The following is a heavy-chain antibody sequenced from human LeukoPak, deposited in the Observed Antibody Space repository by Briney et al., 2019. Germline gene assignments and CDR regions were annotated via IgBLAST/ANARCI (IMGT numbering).Heavy chain of an antibody. Sequence: GGSLRLSCAASGFTVSSNYMSWVRQAPGKGLEWVSVIYSGGSTYYADSVKGRFTISRDNSKNTLYLQMNSLRAEDTAVYYCAKGSSGRLVYYMDVWGKGTTVTISS. J-gene: IGHJ6*03. CDR1: GFTVSSNY. CDR2: IYSGGST. V-gene: IGHV3-53*01. D-gene: IGHD2-15*01. CDR3: AKGSSGRLVYYMDV.